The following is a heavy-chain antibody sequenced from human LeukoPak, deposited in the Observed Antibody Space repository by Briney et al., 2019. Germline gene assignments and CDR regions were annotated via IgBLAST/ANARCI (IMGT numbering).Heavy chain of an antibody. D-gene: IGHD2-2*01. CDR3: ARAGLRCSSTSCQRSWYFDL. CDR1: GYTFTGYY. V-gene: IGHV1-2*02. CDR2: INPNSGGT. J-gene: IGHJ2*01. Sequence: ASVKVSCKASGYTFTGYYMHWVRQAPGQGLEWMGWINPNSGGTNYAQKFQGRVTMTRDTSISTAYMELSRLRSDDTAVYYCARAGLRCSSTSCQRSWYFDLWGRGTLVTVSS.